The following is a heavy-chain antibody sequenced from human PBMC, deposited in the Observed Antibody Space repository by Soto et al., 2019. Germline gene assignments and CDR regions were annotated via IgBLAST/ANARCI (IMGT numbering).Heavy chain of an antibody. Sequence: PSQTLSLTCGISGDSVSSNSAAWHWIRQSPSRGLEWLGRTYYRAKWYNDYAEAVRSRITINPDTPKNQFSLQLNSVTPEDTAVYYCALSIGTIYYYGLDVWGQGTTVTVS. J-gene: IGHJ6*02. CDR2: TYYRAKWYN. D-gene: IGHD6-6*01. CDR1: GDSVSSNSAA. CDR3: ALSIGTIYYYGLDV. V-gene: IGHV6-1*01.